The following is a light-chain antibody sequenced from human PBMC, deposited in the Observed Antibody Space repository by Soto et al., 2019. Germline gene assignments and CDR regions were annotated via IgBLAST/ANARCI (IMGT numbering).Light chain of an antibody. J-gene: IGKJ5*01. CDR1: QSVSSN. V-gene: IGKV3-15*01. CDR3: QQLKNYPIT. Sequence: EIVLTQSPATVSLSPGDRATLSCRASQSVSSNLAWHQQKPGQAPRILMYDASTRATGISARFSGSGSGTDFTLTISSLQPEDFAIYFCQQLKNYPITFGQGTRLEI. CDR2: DAS.